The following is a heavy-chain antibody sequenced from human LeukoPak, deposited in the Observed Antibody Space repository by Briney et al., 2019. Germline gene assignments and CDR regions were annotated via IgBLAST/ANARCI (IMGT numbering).Heavy chain of an antibody. D-gene: IGHD3-22*01. CDR2: VLRSGST. V-gene: IGHV4-39*07. J-gene: IGHJ4*02. Sequence: PSETLSLTCTVSGGSIRSSYYYWGWIRQPPGKGLEWIGEVLRSGSTNYNPSLKSRVTMSIDKSKNQFSLKVNSVTAADTAVYYCATYYDTSGYRFDYWGQGTLVTVSS. CDR1: GGSIRSSYYY. CDR3: ATYYDTSGYRFDY.